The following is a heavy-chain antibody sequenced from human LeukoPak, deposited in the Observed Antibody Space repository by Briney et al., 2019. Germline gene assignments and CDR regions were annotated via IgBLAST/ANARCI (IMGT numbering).Heavy chain of an antibody. V-gene: IGHV4-61*02. J-gene: IGHJ3*02. CDR1: GASIRSGRFH. Sequence: SETLSLTCNVSGASIRSGRFHWSWIRQPAGKGLQWIGRINLSGNIDYDPSLWGRLTLSLDTSNNQFSLKLTSMTAADTAMYYCARLRLPATLGAFDIWGQGTMVTVSS. CDR2: INLSGNI. D-gene: IGHD5-12*01. CDR3: ARLRLPATLGAFDI.